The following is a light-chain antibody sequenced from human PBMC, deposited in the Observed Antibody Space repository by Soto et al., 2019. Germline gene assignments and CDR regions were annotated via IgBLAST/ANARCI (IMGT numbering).Light chain of an antibody. J-gene: IGKJ4*01. CDR3: QQSYSMPLN. Sequence: DIQMTQSPSSLSASVGDRVTITCRASQSISSYLNWYQQKPGKAPKLLIYAASSLQSGVPSRFSRSGSGTDFTLTISSLQPEDFATYYCQQSYSMPLNFGGGTKVEIK. CDR1: QSISSY. CDR2: AAS. V-gene: IGKV1-39*01.